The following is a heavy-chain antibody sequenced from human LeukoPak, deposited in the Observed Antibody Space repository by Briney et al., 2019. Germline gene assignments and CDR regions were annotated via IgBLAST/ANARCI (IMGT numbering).Heavy chain of an antibody. Sequence: ASVTVSCKASGYTFTSYGISWVRQAPGQGLEWMGWISAYNGNTNYAQKLQGRVTMTTDTSTSTAYMELRSLRSDDTAVYYCARSRGWYPHDAFDIWGQGTMVTVSS. D-gene: IGHD6-19*01. CDR1: GYTFTSYG. CDR3: ARSRGWYPHDAFDI. V-gene: IGHV1-18*01. CDR2: ISAYNGNT. J-gene: IGHJ3*02.